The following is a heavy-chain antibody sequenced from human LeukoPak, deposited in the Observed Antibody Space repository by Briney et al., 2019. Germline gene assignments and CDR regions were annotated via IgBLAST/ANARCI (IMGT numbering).Heavy chain of an antibody. Sequence: HGESLKISCQGSGYSFTNYWISWVRQMPGKGLEWMGRIDPSDSYTNYSPSFEGHVTISADQSIRTAYLQWSSLKASDTAMYYCVRNIAAAGTDLDYFDYWGQGTLATVSS. D-gene: IGHD6-13*01. V-gene: IGHV5-10-1*01. CDR3: VRNIAAAGTDLDYFDY. J-gene: IGHJ4*02. CDR2: IDPSDSYT. CDR1: GYSFTNYW.